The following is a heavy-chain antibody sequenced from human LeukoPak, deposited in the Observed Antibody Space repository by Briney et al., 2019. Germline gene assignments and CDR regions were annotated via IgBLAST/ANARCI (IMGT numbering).Heavy chain of an antibody. D-gene: IGHD6-19*01. V-gene: IGHV4-38-2*01. CDR1: GYSLSSGYY. J-gene: IGHJ4*02. Sequence: SETLSLTCAVSGYSLSSGYYWGWIRQPPGKGLEWIGSIYHSGSTYYNPSLKSRVTISVDTSKNQFSLKLSSVTAADTAVYYCARHPDPYSSVDYWGQGTLVTVS. CDR2: IYHSGST. CDR3: ARHPDPYSSVDY.